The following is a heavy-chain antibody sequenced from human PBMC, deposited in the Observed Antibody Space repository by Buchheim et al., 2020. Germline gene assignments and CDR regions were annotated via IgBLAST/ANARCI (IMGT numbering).Heavy chain of an antibody. V-gene: IGHV4-34*01. CDR3: ARVLTTVTIYYYYYYGMDV. D-gene: IGHD4-17*01. CDR1: GGSFSGYY. J-gene: IGHJ6*02. CDR2: INHSGST. Sequence: QVQLQQWGAGLLKPSETLSLTCAVYGGSFSGYYWSWIRQPPGKGLEWIGEINHSGSTNYNPSLKSRVTISVDTSKNQFSLKLSSVTAADTAVYYCARVLTTVTIYYYYYYGMDVWGQGTT.